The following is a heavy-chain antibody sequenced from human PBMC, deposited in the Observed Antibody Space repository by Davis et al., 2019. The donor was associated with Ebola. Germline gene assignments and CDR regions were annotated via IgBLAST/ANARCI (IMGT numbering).Heavy chain of an antibody. CDR3: ARHAMYYGSGSQVYYYYGMDV. D-gene: IGHD3-10*01. V-gene: IGHV5-51*01. Sequence: GESLKISCRTSGYNITTYWIGWVRQMPGKGLEWMGIIYPGDSDTRYSPSFQGQVTISADKSISTAYLQWSSLKASDTAMYYCARHAMYYGSGSQVYYYYGMDVWGQGTTVTVSS. CDR1: GYNITTYW. J-gene: IGHJ6*02. CDR2: IYPGDSDT.